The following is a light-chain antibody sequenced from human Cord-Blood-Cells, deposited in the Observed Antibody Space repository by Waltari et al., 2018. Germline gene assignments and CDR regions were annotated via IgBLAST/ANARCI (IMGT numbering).Light chain of an antibody. CDR3: QQYNSYSWT. V-gene: IGKV1-5*01. J-gene: IGKJ1*01. Sequence: DIQMTQSPSTLSASVGVRVTITCRASQSISSWLAWYQQKPGKATKLLIYDASSLESGVPSRFSGSGSGTEFTLTISSLQPDDFATYYCQQYNSYSWTFGQGTKVEIK. CDR2: DAS. CDR1: QSISSW.